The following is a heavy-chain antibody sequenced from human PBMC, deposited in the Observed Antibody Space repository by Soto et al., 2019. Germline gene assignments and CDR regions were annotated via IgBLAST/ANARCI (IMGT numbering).Heavy chain of an antibody. J-gene: IGHJ4*02. CDR2: TSYDGSTK. V-gene: IGHV3-30-3*01. CDR3: ARGTGDGGPSPIDS. D-gene: IGHD7-27*01. Sequence: QVQLVESGGGVVQPGRSLRLSCAASGFTFSTYAMHWVRQAPGKGLDWVAVTSYDGSTKFYADSLKGRFTISRDNSKNTLYLQMNSLRGDDTAVYYCARGTGDGGPSPIDSWGQGTLVTVSS. CDR1: GFTFSTYA.